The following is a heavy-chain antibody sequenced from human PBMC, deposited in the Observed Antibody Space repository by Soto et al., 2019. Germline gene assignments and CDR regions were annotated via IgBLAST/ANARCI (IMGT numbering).Heavy chain of an antibody. CDR3: AKALGELSPESFDH. V-gene: IGHV3-30*18. CDR2: ISYDGSNQ. D-gene: IGHD3-16*02. J-gene: IGHJ4*02. CDR1: GLTFSDYG. Sequence: QVQLVESGGGVVQPGRSLRLSCAASGLTFSDYGMHWVRQAPGKGLEWVTIISYDGSNQYYADSVKGRFTISRDNSKNTRYLQMNSLRLEDTGVYYCAKALGELSPESFDHWGQGVLVTVSS.